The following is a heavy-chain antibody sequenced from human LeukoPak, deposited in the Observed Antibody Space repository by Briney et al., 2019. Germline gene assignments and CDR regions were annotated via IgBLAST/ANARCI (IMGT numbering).Heavy chain of an antibody. CDR2: ISSSGSTI. D-gene: IGHD3/OR15-3a*01. CDR3: ARDGLSIDY. V-gene: IGHV3-48*03. J-gene: IGHJ4*02. CDR1: GFTFSSYE. Sequence: PGGSLRLSCAASGFTFSSYEMNWVRQAPGKGLEWVSYISSSGSTIYYADSVKGRFTISRDNAKNSLYLQMNSLRAKDTAVYYCARDGLSIDYWGQGTLVTVSS.